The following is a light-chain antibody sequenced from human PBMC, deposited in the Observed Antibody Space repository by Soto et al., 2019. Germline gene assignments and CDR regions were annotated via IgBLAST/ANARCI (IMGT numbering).Light chain of an antibody. V-gene: IGKV1-9*01. CDR3: QQFNDYPMS. J-gene: IGKJ5*01. Sequence: QLTQSPSSLSASVGDRVTITCRASQGIATYLAWYQQKPGQAPNLLIYAASTLQSGVPSRFSGSGSGTEFTLAISSLQPEDFATYYCQQFNDYPMSFGQGTRLEIK. CDR2: AAS. CDR1: QGIATY.